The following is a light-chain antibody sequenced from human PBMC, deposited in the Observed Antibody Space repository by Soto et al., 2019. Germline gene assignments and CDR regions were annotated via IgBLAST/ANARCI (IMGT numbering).Light chain of an antibody. CDR2: GAS. CDR1: QSVSSSY. Sequence: EIVLTQSPGTLSLSPGERVTLFCRASQSVSSSYVGWYKQKPGQPPRLLIYGASSRATCIPDRFSGSGSGTVFTLTISRLEPEDFAVYFCQQYGSSPLTFGGGTKVDIK. CDR3: QQYGSSPLT. J-gene: IGKJ4*01. V-gene: IGKV3-20*01.